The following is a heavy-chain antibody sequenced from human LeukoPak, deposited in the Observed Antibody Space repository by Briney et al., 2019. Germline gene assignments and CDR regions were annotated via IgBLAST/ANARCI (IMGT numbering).Heavy chain of an antibody. CDR3: ARESGSYEAYFDY. D-gene: IGHD1-26*01. J-gene: IGHJ4*02. V-gene: IGHV1-69*01. Sequence: SVKVSCKASGGTFSSYAISWVRQAPGQGLEWMGGTIPIFGTANYAQKFQGRVTITADESTSTAYMGLSSLRSEDTAVYYCARESGSYEAYFDYWGQGTLVTVYS. CDR1: GGTFSSYA. CDR2: TIPIFGTA.